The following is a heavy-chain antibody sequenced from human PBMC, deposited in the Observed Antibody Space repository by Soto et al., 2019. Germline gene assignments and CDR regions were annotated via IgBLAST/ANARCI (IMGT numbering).Heavy chain of an antibody. D-gene: IGHD4-17*01. Sequence: EVQVVEFGGDLVQPGGSLRLSCATSGSTVSSNHMSWVRQAPGKGLECVSVIYSDGRTYYADSVKGRFTISSDNSRNTVFLQMNSLRAEDTAVYYCARDLPDYGDYLRWGQGTLVTGSS. J-gene: IGHJ4*02. V-gene: IGHV3-66*01. CDR3: ARDLPDYGDYLR. CDR1: GSTVSSNH. CDR2: IYSDGRT.